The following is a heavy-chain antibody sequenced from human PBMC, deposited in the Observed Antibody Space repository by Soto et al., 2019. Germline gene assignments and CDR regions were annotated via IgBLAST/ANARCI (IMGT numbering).Heavy chain of an antibody. V-gene: IGHV3-48*02. J-gene: IGHJ6*02. Sequence: GGSLRLSCAASGFTFSSYSMNWVRQAPGKGLEWVSYISSSSSTIYYADSVKGRFTISRDNAKNSLYLQMNSLRDEDTAVYYCARDGVYCSSTSCYYYYYYGMDVWGQGTTVTVSS. D-gene: IGHD2-2*01. CDR2: ISSSSSTI. CDR1: GFTFSSYS. CDR3: ARDGVYCSSTSCYYYYYYGMDV.